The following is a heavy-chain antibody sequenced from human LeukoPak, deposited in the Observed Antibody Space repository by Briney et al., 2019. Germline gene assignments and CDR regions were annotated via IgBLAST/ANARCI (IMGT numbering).Heavy chain of an antibody. CDR3: ARHSYSSVWYVGNWFDP. Sequence: GESLEISRKGPGYRFTTYWIGWVRQMPGKGLEWMGIIYPGDSDTRYSPSFQGQVTISADKSVSTAYLQWSSLKASDTAMYYRARHSYSSVWYVGNWFDPWGQGTLVTVSS. CDR1: GYRFTTYW. V-gene: IGHV5-51*01. J-gene: IGHJ5*02. D-gene: IGHD6-19*01. CDR2: IYPGDSDT.